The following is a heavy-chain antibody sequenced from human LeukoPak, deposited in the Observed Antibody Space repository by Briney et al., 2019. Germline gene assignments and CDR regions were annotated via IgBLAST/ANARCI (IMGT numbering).Heavy chain of an antibody. Sequence: GRSLRLSCAASGFIFENDAMHGVRQAPGKGLEWVSGISWNSGVVGYMDSVKGRFTISRDNGKNSLYLQMSSLKVEDTALYFCAKIAVPIPGRYNIAVWGKGITVTVSS. V-gene: IGHV3-9*01. CDR1: GFIFENDA. J-gene: IGHJ6*03. CDR3: AKIAVPIPGRYNIAV. D-gene: IGHD2-2*02. CDR2: ISWNSGVV.